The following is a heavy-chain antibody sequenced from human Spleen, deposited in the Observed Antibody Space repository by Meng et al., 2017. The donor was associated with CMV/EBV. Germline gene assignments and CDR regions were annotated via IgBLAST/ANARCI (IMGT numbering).Heavy chain of an antibody. V-gene: IGHV1-2*02. D-gene: IGHD2/OR15-2a*01. CDR2: SNPNTGAT. Sequence: ASVKVSCKASGYTFSGNYIYWVRQAPGQGLAWMGWSNPNTGATNYTQKFQDRVTMTRDTSISTAYMEISRLRSDDTAVYYCARVRNVIMDVWGQGTTVTVSS. CDR3: ARVRNVIMDV. J-gene: IGHJ6*02. CDR1: GYTFSGNY.